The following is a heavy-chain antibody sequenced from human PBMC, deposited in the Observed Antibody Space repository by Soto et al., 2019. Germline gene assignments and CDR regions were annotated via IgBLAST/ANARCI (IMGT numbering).Heavy chain of an antibody. CDR3: ARQTRYIGYALWPPYYFDY. CDR1: GGSISSNTYY. J-gene: IGHJ4*02. V-gene: IGHV4-39*01. CDR2: IYYSGIT. D-gene: IGHD5-12*01. Sequence: SETLSLTCVVSGGSISSNTYYWAWIRQAPGKGLEWIGTIYYSGITYYNPSLKSRVTISVDTSKNQFSLRLGSVTAADTAVYYCARQTRYIGYALWPPYYFDYWGQGTLVTVS.